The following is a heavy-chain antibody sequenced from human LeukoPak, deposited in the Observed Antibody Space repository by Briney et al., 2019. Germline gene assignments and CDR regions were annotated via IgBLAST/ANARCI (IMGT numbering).Heavy chain of an antibody. CDR1: GFTFISST. Sequence: VASVKVSCKASGFTFISSTIQWVRQARGQRLEWMGWIVVGSGNTNYAQKFQERVTITRDMSTSTAYMELSSLRSEDTAVYYYAADLSPKMFDPWGQGTLVTVSS. J-gene: IGHJ5*02. CDR2: IVVGSGNT. V-gene: IGHV1-58*02. CDR3: AADLSPKMFDP.